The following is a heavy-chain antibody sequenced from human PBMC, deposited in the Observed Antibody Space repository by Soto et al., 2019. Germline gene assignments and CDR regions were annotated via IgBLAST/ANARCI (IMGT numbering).Heavy chain of an antibody. D-gene: IGHD3-10*01. CDR1: GGSISSSSYY. CDR3: ARSQWFGQLLPGYGMDV. Sequence: QLQLQESGPGLVKPSETPSLTCTVSGGSISSSSYYWGWIRQPPGKGLEWIGSIYYSGSTYYNPSLKSRVTISVDTSKNQFSLKLSSVTAADTAVYYCARSQWFGQLLPGYGMDVWGQGTTVTVSS. V-gene: IGHV4-39*01. J-gene: IGHJ6*02. CDR2: IYYSGST.